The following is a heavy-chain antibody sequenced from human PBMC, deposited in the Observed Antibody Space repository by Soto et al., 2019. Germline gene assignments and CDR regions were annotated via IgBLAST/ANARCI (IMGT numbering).Heavy chain of an antibody. J-gene: IGHJ4*02. V-gene: IGHV3-23*01. CDR2: ISGSGGST. D-gene: IGHD3-3*01. CDR3: AKAETYDFWSGLHFDY. CDR1: GVTFSSFA. Sequence: PGGSLRLSCVASGVTFSSFAISWVRQAPGKGLEWVSTISGSGGSTYYADSVKGRLTISRDNSKNTLSLHINSLRAEDTAVYYCAKAETYDFWSGLHFDYWGQGTLVTVSS.